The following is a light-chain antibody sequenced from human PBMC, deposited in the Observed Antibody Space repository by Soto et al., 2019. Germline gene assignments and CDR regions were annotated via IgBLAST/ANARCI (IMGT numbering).Light chain of an antibody. CDR2: GAF. Sequence: EIVMTQSPVTLSVSPGERATLSCRASQSVRSNLAWYQQKPGQAPSLLIYGAFTRATGIPTRFSGTGSGTEFTLTISSLQSEDFALYYCQQYNDWPLTFGRGPRWKS. CDR3: QQYNDWPLT. CDR1: QSVRSN. V-gene: IGKV3-15*01. J-gene: IGKJ1*01.